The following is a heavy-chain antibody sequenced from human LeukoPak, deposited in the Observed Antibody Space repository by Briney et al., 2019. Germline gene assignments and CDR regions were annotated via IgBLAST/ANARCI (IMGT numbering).Heavy chain of an antibody. D-gene: IGHD1-26*01. CDR3: AKAGRYWDFDY. CDR2: ISGSGGST. CDR1: GFTVSSNY. V-gene: IGHV3-23*01. J-gene: IGHJ4*02. Sequence: GGSLRLSRAASGFTVSSNYMSWVRQAPGKGLEWVSVISGSGGSTYHADSVKGRFTISRDNSKNTLYLQMNSLRAGDTAVYYCAKAGRYWDFDYWGQGTLVTVSS.